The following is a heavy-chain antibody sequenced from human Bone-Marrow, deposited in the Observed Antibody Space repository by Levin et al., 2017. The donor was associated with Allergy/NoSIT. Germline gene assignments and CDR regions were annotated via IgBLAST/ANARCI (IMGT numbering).Heavy chain of an antibody. CDR1: GFNFSSYS. J-gene: IGHJ5*02. D-gene: IGHD3-3*02. CDR2: ITKSSTYI. V-gene: IGHV3-21*01. CDR3: AAELTFLESLDL. Sequence: GGSLRLSCAASGFNFSSYSMNWVRQAPGKGLEWVSCITKSSTYIYYADSVKGRFTISRDNAKSSVHLQMNSLRVDDTAVYYCAAELTFLESLDLWGQGTLVVVSA.